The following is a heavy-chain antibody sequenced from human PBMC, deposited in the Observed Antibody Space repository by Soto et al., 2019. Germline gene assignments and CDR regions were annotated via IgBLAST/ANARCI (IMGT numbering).Heavy chain of an antibody. D-gene: IGHD3-22*01. CDR2: IYYSGST. V-gene: IGHV4-39*01. CDR1: GGSISGSSYY. Sequence: QLQLQESGPGLVKPSETLSLTCTVSGGSISGSSYYWGWIRQPPGKGLEWIGSIYYSGSTYYNPSLKSRVTIAVAPSKNQFSLKLSSVTAADTAVYYCARSSAVITSLDYFDYWGQGTLVTVSS. CDR3: ARSSAVITSLDYFDY. J-gene: IGHJ4*02.